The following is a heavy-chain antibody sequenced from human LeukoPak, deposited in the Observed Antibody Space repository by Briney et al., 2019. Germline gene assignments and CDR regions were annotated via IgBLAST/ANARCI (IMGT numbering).Heavy chain of an antibody. Sequence: GGSLRLSCAASEFTFSGYDMNWVRQAPGKGLEWVSYISSSGGTIYYADSVKGRFTISRDHAKNSLYLQMNSLRAGDTAVYYCARYLDVWGQGTLVTVSS. D-gene: IGHD1-1*01. CDR1: EFTFSGYD. CDR3: ARYLDV. J-gene: IGHJ4*02. V-gene: IGHV3-48*03. CDR2: ISSSGGTI.